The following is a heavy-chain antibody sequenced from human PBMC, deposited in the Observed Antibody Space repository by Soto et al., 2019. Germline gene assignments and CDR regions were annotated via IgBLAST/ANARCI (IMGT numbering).Heavy chain of an antibody. J-gene: IGHJ5*02. CDR1: GYTFISYG. Sequence: QVQLVQSGAEVKKPGASVKVSCKTSGYTFISYGISWVRQAPGQGLEWMGWISAYNGNTNYAQKVQGRVTMTTDTXTKTAYMEVRSLRTDDTAVYYCARALGGPGRGFDPWAQGTLVIVSS. V-gene: IGHV1-18*01. CDR3: ARALGGPGRGFDP. D-gene: IGHD1-1*01. CDR2: ISAYNGNT.